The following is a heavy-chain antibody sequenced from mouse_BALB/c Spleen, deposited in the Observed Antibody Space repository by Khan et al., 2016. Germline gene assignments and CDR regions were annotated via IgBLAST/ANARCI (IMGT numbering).Heavy chain of an antibody. CDR1: GYTFTSYT. CDR2: INPNNYYT. D-gene: IGHD2-14*01. Sequence: QVRLQQSGAELARPGASVKMSCKASGYTFTSYTMHWIRQRPGQALEWIGHINPNNYYTNHNQNFKDKATLIVDKSSSTAYMKLSSQTSEDSAVYYCDIKGAYYRSAGWLAYWGQETLVTDSA. CDR3: DIKGAYYRSAGWLAY. J-gene: IGHJ3*01. V-gene: IGHV1-4*01.